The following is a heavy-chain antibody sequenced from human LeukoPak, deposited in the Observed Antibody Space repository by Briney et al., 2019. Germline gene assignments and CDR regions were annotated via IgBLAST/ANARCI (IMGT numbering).Heavy chain of an antibody. Sequence: GGSLRLSCAASGFTFSSYEMNWVRQAPGKGLEWVSYISSSGSTIYYADSVKGRLTISRDNAKNSLYLQMNSLRAEDTAVYYCARDLQLWLGAFDIWGQGTMVTVSS. D-gene: IGHD5-18*01. CDR3: ARDLQLWLGAFDI. CDR2: ISSSGSTI. CDR1: GFTFSSYE. J-gene: IGHJ3*02. V-gene: IGHV3-48*03.